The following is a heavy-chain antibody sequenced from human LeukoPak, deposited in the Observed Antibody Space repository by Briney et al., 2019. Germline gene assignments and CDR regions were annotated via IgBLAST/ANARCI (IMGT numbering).Heavy chain of an antibody. CDR3: ARHRTASDY. J-gene: IGHJ4*02. Sequence: GGSLRLSCAASGFIFNGYNMNWVRQAPGKGLEWVSSITTSSSYIYFADSLKGRFTISRDNAKNSLYLQMTSLRADDTAVYYCARHRTASDYWGQGTLVTVSS. V-gene: IGHV3-21*06. CDR1: GFIFNGYN. CDR2: ITTSSSYI. D-gene: IGHD3-16*02.